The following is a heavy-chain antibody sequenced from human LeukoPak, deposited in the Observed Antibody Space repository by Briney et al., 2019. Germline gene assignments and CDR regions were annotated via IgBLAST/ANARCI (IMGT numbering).Heavy chain of an antibody. CDR3: AKDRSGSSGWYPMTYYYYGMDV. D-gene: IGHD6-19*01. Sequence: PGGSLRLSCAASGFTFSSSAMSWVRQAPGKGLEWVSAISNNGGYTYYADSVQGRFTISRDNSKSTLCLQMNSLRAEDTAVYYCAKDRSGSSGWYPMTYYYYGMDVWGQGTTVTVSS. CDR1: GFTFSSSA. CDR2: ISNNGGYT. J-gene: IGHJ6*02. V-gene: IGHV3-23*01.